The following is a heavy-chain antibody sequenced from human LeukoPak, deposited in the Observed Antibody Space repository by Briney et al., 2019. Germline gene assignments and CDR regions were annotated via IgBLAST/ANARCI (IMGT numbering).Heavy chain of an antibody. Sequence: GGSLRLSCVASGFTFSSSSMNWVRQAPGKGLEWVSSINRISTYIYYADSLRGRFTISRDNADNSLYLQMNSLRAEDTAVYYCARDIADTGAIDAFDLWGQGTMVTVSS. CDR1: GFTFSSSS. CDR2: INRISTYI. J-gene: IGHJ3*01. V-gene: IGHV3-21*01. CDR3: ARDIADTGAIDAFDL. D-gene: IGHD5-18*01.